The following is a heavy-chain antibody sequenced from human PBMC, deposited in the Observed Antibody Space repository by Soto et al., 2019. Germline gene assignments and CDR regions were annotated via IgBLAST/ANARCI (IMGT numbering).Heavy chain of an antibody. J-gene: IGHJ5*02. CDR1: GGSVSSGIYY. D-gene: IGHD3-22*01. Sequence: QVQLQESGPGLVKPSETLSLTCTVSGGSVSSGIYYWSWIRQPPGKGLELIGYIDYSGSTRHNPSLKSRVTLSVDTSKNQVSLTLSSVTAADTAVYYCELVVYDDISGYLSNWFDPWGQGTLVTVSS. CDR3: ELVVYDDISGYLSNWFDP. V-gene: IGHV4-61*01. CDR2: IDYSGST.